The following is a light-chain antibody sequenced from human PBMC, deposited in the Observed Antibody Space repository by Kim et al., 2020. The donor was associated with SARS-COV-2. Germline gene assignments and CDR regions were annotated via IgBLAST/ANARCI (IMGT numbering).Light chain of an antibody. CDR3: QAWDSSTGV. J-gene: IGLJ1*01. CDR1: KWGDKY. Sequence: SYELTQPPSVSVSPGQTASITCSGDKWGDKYACWYQQKPGQSPTLVIYQDTKRPSGIPERFSGSNSGNTATLTISGTQAMDEADYYCQAWDSSTGVFGTGTKVTVL. V-gene: IGLV3-1*01. CDR2: QDT.